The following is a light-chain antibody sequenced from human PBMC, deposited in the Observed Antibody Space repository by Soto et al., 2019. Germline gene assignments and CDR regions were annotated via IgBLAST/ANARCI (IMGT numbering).Light chain of an antibody. CDR1: RSDVGAYNY. CDR3: NSHTRSSTRWV. Sequence: QSALTQPASVSGSPGQSITISCTGTRSDVGAYNYVSWYQRHPGKAPKLMIYDVNNRPSGVSNRFSGSKSGNTASLTISGLQAEDEADYYCNSHTRSSTRWVFGGGTQLTVL. CDR2: DVN. J-gene: IGLJ3*02. V-gene: IGLV2-14*01.